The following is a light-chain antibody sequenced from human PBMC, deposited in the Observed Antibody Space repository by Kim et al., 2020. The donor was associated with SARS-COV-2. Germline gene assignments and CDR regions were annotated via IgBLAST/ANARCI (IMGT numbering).Light chain of an antibody. V-gene: IGLV2-11*01. J-gene: IGLJ1*01. Sequence: GQSVTISCTGTSSDVGGYNYVSWFQQHPGKAPNLMIYDVTKRPSGVPDRFSGSKSGNTASLTISGLQAEDEADYYCCSYAGTYTFVFGPGTKVTVL. CDR1: SSDVGGYNY. CDR3: CSYAGTYTFV. CDR2: DVT.